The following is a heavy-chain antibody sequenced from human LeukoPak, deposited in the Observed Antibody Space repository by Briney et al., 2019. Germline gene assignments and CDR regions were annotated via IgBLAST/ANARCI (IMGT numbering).Heavy chain of an antibody. V-gene: IGHV3-33*01. D-gene: IGHD6-25*01. J-gene: IGHJ4*02. CDR2: IWYVVSNK. Sequence: GRSLRLSRAPSRLTLSSYVMHWVRPAPPKGLDWVAVIWYVVSNKHYADSLKGRFTLYRDSSKKTLYLQINSLRAEATGVYYSARGLQRHYFDYWGQGSMVGDCS. CDR3: ARGLQRHYFDY. CDR1: RLTLSSYV.